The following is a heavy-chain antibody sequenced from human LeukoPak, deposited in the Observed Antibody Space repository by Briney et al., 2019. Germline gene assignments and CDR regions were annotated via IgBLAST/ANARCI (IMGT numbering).Heavy chain of an antibody. CDR2: FYRGDTT. Sequence: GGSLRLSCTASGFSVSSSYMYWVRQAPGKGLEWVSFFYRGDTTYYAESVRGRFTISRDNSKNTLYLLMNSLIPEDTAVYYCAREVISIPSYFDSWGQGTLVTVSS. J-gene: IGHJ4*02. CDR3: AREVISIPSYFDS. D-gene: IGHD2-21*01. CDR1: GFSVSSSY. V-gene: IGHV3-53*01.